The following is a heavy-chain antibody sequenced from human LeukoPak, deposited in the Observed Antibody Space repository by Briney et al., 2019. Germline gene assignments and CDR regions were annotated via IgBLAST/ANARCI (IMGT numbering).Heavy chain of an antibody. CDR1: GFTFSGYS. J-gene: IGHJ3*02. V-gene: IGHV3-21*01. D-gene: IGHD1-26*01. CDR3: ARQIVGTTDDAFDI. CDR2: ISSSNSYI. Sequence: PGGSLRLSCAASGFTFSGYSMNWVRQAPGKGLQWVSSISSSNSYIYYADSVKGRFTISRDNAKSSLYLQMNSLRAEDTAVYYCARQIVGTTDDAFDIWGQGTMVTVSS.